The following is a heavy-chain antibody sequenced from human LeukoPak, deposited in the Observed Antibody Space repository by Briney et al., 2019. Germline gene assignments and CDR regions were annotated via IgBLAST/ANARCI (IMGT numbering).Heavy chain of an antibody. CDR1: GFPFSSYA. J-gene: IGHJ5*02. Sequence: GGSLRLSCAASGFPFSSYAMSWVRQAPGKGLAWVSSISSSSSYIYYADSVKGRFTISRDNAKNSLYLQMSSLRAEDTAVYYCARDYYDSSGYYAWGQGTLVTVSS. CDR3: ARDYYDSSGYYA. CDR2: ISSSSSYI. V-gene: IGHV3-21*01. D-gene: IGHD3-22*01.